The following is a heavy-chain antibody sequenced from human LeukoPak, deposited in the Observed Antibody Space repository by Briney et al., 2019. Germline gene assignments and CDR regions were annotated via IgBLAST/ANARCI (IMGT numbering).Heavy chain of an antibody. Sequence: GESLKISCKGSGYSFTYWIGWVRQMPGKGLEWMGIIYSGDSHTKYSPSFQGRVTISVDNSINTAYLQWSSLEASDTAMYYCASARHGDYVWDYWGQGTLVTVSS. V-gene: IGHV5-51*01. D-gene: IGHD4-17*01. CDR1: GYSFTYW. J-gene: IGHJ4*02. CDR2: IYSGDSHT. CDR3: ASARHGDYVWDY.